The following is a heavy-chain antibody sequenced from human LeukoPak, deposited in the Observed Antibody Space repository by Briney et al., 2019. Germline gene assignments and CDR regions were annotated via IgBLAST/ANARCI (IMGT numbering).Heavy chain of an antibody. J-gene: IGHJ4*02. D-gene: IGHD4/OR15-4a*01. CDR1: GFSLDDYV. CDR2: ISWNSGRI. V-gene: IGHV3-9*01. CDR3: ARGANSPIDY. Sequence: GRSLRLSCAGSGFSLDDYVIHWVRQVPGKGLEWVSGISWNSGRIGYADSVKGRFTISRDNSKNTLYLQMNSLRAEDTAVYYCARGANSPIDYWGQGTLVTVSS.